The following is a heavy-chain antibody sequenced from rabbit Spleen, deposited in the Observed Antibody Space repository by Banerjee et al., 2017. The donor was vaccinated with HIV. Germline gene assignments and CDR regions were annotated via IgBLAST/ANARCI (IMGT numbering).Heavy chain of an antibody. CDR2: INSFTGRP. Sequence: QEQLVESGGGLVQPEGSLTLTCKASGFSFSSGYDMCWVRQAPGKGLEWIASINSFTGRPVYAAWAKDRFTISKASWTTVTLQMISLTDADTARYFCARDLAGAVGWNFDLWGPGTLVTVS. D-gene: IGHD4-1*01. CDR1: GFSFSSGYD. V-gene: IGHV1S45*01. J-gene: IGHJ4*01. CDR3: ARDLAGAVGWNFDL.